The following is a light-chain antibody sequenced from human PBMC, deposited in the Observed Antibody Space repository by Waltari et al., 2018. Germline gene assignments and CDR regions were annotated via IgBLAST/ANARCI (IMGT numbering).Light chain of an antibody. J-gene: IGLJ2*01. V-gene: IGLV1-51*02. CDR3: GTWAGNLEAVV. CDR2: EPA. Sequence: QSVLMQPPSGYAAPGQKVTISCSGSSSNIGNKYGSWYQQIPGTAPKLLIYEPATRPSGIPDRFSGSKSGTSATLAITGLQTGDEADYYCGTWAGNLEAVVFGGGTKLTVL. CDR1: SSNIGNKY.